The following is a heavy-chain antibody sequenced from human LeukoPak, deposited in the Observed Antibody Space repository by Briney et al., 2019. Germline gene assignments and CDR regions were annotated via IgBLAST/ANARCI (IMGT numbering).Heavy chain of an antibody. D-gene: IGHD4-17*01. Sequence: PGGSLRLSCEASGFNFHNFAMHWVRQAPGKGLEWVAVISNDERNKYYTDSVRGRFTISRDNSNNTLYLQMNSLRPEDTAVYYCAKEPTTANMFAFDIWGQGTMVTVSS. V-gene: IGHV3-30*04. CDR2: ISNDERNK. CDR3: AKEPTTANMFAFDI. J-gene: IGHJ3*02. CDR1: GFNFHNFA.